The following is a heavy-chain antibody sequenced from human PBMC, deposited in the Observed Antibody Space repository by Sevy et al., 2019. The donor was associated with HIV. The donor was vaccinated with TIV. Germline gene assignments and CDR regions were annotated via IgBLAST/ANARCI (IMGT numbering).Heavy chain of an antibody. Sequence: GGSLRLSCAASGFTFSSYEMNWVRQAPGKGLEWVSYISSSGSTIYYADSVKGRFTISRDNSKNTLYLQMNSLRAEDTDVYYCAGRTDCSGGSCSSSYYYGMDVWGQGTTVTVSS. CDR1: GFTFSSYE. J-gene: IGHJ6*02. V-gene: IGHV3-48*03. CDR2: ISSSGSTI. CDR3: AGRTDCSGGSCSSSYYYGMDV. D-gene: IGHD2-15*01.